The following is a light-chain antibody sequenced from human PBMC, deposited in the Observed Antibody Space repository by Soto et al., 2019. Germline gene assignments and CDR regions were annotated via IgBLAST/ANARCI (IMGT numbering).Light chain of an antibody. CDR3: MQGTHWPWT. V-gene: IGKV2-30*02. J-gene: IGKJ1*01. Sequence: DVVMTQSPLSLPVTLGQPASISCRSSQSLIHSDGNTYLNWFQQRPGQSPRRLIYKVSARDSGGPDRFSGSGSGTDFPLKISRVEAEDVGVYYCMQGTHWPWTFGQGTEVEIK. CDR1: QSLIHSDGNTY. CDR2: KVS.